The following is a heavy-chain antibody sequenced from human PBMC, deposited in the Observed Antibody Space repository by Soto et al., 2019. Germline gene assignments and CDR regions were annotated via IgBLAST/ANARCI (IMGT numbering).Heavy chain of an antibody. D-gene: IGHD4-17*01. V-gene: IGHV3-7*03. CDR2: IKRDGSEK. Sequence: GGSLRLSCTASGFMFGSYWMTWVRHVPGKGLQWVANIKRDGSEKYYVDFVKGRFTISRDNADNSVFLDMNNLRVDDTATYYCARVRATDYEIDYWGQGALVTVS. J-gene: IGHJ4*02. CDR3: ARVRATDYEIDY. CDR1: GFMFGSYW.